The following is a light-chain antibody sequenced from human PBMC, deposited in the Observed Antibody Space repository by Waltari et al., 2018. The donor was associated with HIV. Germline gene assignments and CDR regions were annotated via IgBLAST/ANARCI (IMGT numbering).Light chain of an antibody. V-gene: IGLV3-19*01. Sequence: SSELTEDPAVSVALGQTVRITCQGDSVRTYYASWYQQKPGQAPVLVFYGTNNRPSGIPYRFSGSTSGVTASLTLTGAQAEDEADYYCNSRDDIGHWFFGAGTKVTVL. CDR1: SVRTYY. CDR2: GTN. CDR3: NSRDDIGHWF. J-gene: IGLJ3*02.